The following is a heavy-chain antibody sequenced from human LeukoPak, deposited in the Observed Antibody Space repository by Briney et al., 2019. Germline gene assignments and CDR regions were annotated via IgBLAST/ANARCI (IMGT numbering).Heavy chain of an antibody. CDR1: GFTFSSYA. V-gene: IGHV3-23*01. J-gene: IGHJ4*02. D-gene: IGHD1-1*01. Sequence: GGSLRLSCAASGFTFSSYAMNWVRQAPGQGLEWVSGITGNGGYTYYADSVKGRFTISRDNSRSTLYLQMNSPRAEDTAIYYCAKGTLQQFDYWGQGTLVTVSS. CDR3: AKGTLQQFDY. CDR2: ITGNGGYT.